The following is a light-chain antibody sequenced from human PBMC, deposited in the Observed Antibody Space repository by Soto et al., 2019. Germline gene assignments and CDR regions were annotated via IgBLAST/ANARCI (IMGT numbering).Light chain of an antibody. CDR1: SSDVGAYNY. CDR2: EVN. J-gene: IGLJ1*01. Sequence: QSALTQPPSASGSPGQSVTISCTGTSSDVGAYNYFSWYQQHPGKVPKLVVYEVNKRPSGVPDRFSGSKSGNTASLTVAGLQGADEADYYCTSYAGGNNVFGTGTKVTVL. V-gene: IGLV2-8*01. CDR3: TSYAGGNNV.